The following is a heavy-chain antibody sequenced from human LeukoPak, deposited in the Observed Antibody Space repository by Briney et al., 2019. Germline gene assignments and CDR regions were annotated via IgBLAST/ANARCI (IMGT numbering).Heavy chain of an antibody. CDR3: ARTPYDFWSGRCESMDV. V-gene: IGHV4-61*01. CDR1: GGSVSSGSYY. D-gene: IGHD3-3*01. Sequence: SETLSLTCPVSGGSVSSGSYYWSWLRQPPGKGLEWIGYIYYSGSTNYNPSLKSRVTISVYTSKNQFSLKLSSVTAADTAVYYCARTPYDFWSGRCESMDVWGQGTTVTVSS. J-gene: IGHJ6*02. CDR2: IYYSGST.